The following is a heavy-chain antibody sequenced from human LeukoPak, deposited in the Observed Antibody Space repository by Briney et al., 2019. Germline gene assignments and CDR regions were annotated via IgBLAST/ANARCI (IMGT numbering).Heavy chain of an antibody. CDR3: ARDYKSGDSSQIDY. CDR2: INTDGTTT. V-gene: IGHV3-74*01. Sequence: GGSLRLSCAASGFTFSSYWMHWVRQAPGKGLVWVSRINTDGTTTTYADSVKGRFSISRDNAKNTLYLQMNSLRAEDTALCYCARDYKSGDSSQIDYWGQGTLVTVSS. D-gene: IGHD3-22*01. J-gene: IGHJ4*02. CDR1: GFTFSSYW.